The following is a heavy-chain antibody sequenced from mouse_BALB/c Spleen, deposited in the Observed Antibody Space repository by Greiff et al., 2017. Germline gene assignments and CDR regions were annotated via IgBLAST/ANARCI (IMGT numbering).Heavy chain of an antibody. D-gene: IGHD2-14*01. J-gene: IGHJ2*01. CDR3: ARTSYYRYDEAYFDY. Sequence: EVKLVESGGGLVKLGGSLKLSCAASGFTFSSYYMSWVRQTPEKRLEWVAYISSGSSTIYYADTVKGRFTISRDNPKNTLFLQMTSLRSEDTAMYYCARTSYYRYDEAYFDYWGQGTTLTVSS. CDR1: GFTFSSYY. V-gene: IGHV5-17*02. CDR2: ISSGSSTI.